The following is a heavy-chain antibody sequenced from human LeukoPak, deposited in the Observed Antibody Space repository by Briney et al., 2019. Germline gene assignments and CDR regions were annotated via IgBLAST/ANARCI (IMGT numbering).Heavy chain of an antibody. CDR2: ISYDGSNK. CDR3: ARDERSGDQFDY. V-gene: IGHV3-30*03. Sequence: GGSLRLSCAASGFTFSSYGMHWVRQAPGKGLEWVAVISYDGSNKYYADSVKGRFTISRDNSENTLYLQMNSLRVEDTAVYYCARDERSGDQFDYWGQGTLVTVSS. J-gene: IGHJ4*02. D-gene: IGHD6-19*01. CDR1: GFTFSSYG.